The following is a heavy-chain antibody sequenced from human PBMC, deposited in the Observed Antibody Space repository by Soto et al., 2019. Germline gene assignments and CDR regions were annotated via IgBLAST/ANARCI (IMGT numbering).Heavy chain of an antibody. D-gene: IGHD1-26*01. Sequence: PSETLSLTCTVSGGSISSYYWSWIRQPPGKGLEWIGYIYYSGSTNYNPSLKSRVTISVDTSKNQFSLKLSSVTTADTAVYYCARDVGIQYYYYGMDVWGQGTTVTVYS. CDR2: IYYSGST. J-gene: IGHJ6*02. CDR3: ARDVGIQYYYYGMDV. V-gene: IGHV4-59*01. CDR1: GGSISSYY.